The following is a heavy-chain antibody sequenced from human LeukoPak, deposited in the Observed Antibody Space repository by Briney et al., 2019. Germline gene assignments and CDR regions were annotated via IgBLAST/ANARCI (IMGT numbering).Heavy chain of an antibody. CDR3: AKDAAWDGSGRPSFQH. CDR1: GFTFNNYA. V-gene: IGHV3-23*01. CDR2: ISASGGST. D-gene: IGHD3-22*01. J-gene: IGHJ1*01. Sequence: SGGSLRLSCAASGFTFNNYAMNWVRQAPGKGLEWVSAISASGGSTYYPDSVKGRFTISRDNSKNTLYLQMNSLRAEDTAVYYCAKDAAWDGSGRPSFQHWGQGTLVTVSS.